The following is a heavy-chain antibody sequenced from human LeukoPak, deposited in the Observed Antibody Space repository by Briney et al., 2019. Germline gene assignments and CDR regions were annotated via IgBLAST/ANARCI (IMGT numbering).Heavy chain of an antibody. D-gene: IGHD3-22*01. CDR1: GYTFTGYY. CDR2: INANSGDT. J-gene: IGHJ4*02. V-gene: IGHV1-2*02. Sequence: ASVKVSYKASGYTFTGYYMHWVRRAPGQGLEWMGWINANSGDTKYAQKFQGRVTMTRDTSISTAYMELSRLRSDDTAMYYCARESSGYSDYWVQGTLVTVSS. CDR3: ARESSGYSDY.